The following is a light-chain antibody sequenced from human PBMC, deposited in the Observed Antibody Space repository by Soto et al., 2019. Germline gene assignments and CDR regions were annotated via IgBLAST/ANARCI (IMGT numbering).Light chain of an antibody. Sequence: EIVMTQSPATLSVSPGERATLSCRASQSVSSNLAWYQQKPGQAPRLLIYGASTRATGIPARFSGSGSGTEFTLTIRSLHSEDFAVYYCQQYNNWSPWTFGRGTKVEIK. CDR2: GAS. CDR3: QQYNNWSPWT. V-gene: IGKV3-15*01. J-gene: IGKJ1*01. CDR1: QSVSSN.